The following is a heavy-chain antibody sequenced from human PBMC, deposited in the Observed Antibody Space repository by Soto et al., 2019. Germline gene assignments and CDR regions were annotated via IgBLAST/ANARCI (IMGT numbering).Heavy chain of an antibody. CDR2: IIPIFGTA. J-gene: IGHJ6*02. CDR3: ARGLPTVVTPQYYGMDV. D-gene: IGHD4-17*01. Sequence: SVKVSCKASGGTFSSYAISWVRQAPGQGLEWMGGIIPIFGTANYAQKFQGRVTITADESTSTAYMELSSLRSEDTAVYYCARGLPTVVTPQYYGMDVWGQGTTVTVSS. CDR1: GGTFSSYA. V-gene: IGHV1-69*13.